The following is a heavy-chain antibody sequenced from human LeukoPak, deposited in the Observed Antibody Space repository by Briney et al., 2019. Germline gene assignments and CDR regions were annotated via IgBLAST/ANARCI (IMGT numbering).Heavy chain of an antibody. CDR3: ARDLGYCSSTSCYTLDY. J-gene: IGHJ4*02. CDR1: GYAFTGYY. D-gene: IGHD2-2*02. V-gene: IGHV1-2*02. CDR2: INPNSGGA. Sequence: ASVTVSCKASGYAFTGYYMHWVRQAPGQGLEWMGWINPNSGGANYAQKFQGRVTITRDTSISTAYMELSRLRSDDTAVYYCARDLGYCSSTSCYTLDYWGQGTLVTVSS.